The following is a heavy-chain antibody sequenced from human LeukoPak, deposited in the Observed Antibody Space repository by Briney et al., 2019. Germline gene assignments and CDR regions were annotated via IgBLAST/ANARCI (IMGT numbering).Heavy chain of an antibody. D-gene: IGHD3-22*01. CDR3: ARDPWYDSSGGWLDP. V-gene: IGHV1-69*05. CDR1: GGTFSSYA. J-gene: IGHJ5*02. CDR2: IIPIFGTA. Sequence: GASVKVSCKASGGTFSSYAISWVRQAPGQGLEWMGGIIPIFGTANYAQKFQGRVTMTRDTSTSTVYMELSSLRSEDTAVYYYARDPWYDSSGGWLDPWGQGTLVTVSS.